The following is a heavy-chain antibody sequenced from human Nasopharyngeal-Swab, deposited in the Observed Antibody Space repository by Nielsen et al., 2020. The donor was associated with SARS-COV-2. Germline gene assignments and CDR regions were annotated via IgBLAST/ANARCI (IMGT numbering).Heavy chain of an antibody. V-gene: IGHV3-7*01. CDR1: GFTFSSYW. CDR2: IKQDGSEK. D-gene: IGHD6-13*01. J-gene: IGHJ6*02. Sequence: GGSLRLSCAASGFTFSSYWMSWVRQAPGKGLEWVANIKQDGSEKYYVDSVKGRFTISRDNAKNSLYLQMNGLRAEDTAVYYCARDSFSRVGAAGSSHYYYYGMDVWGQGTTVTVSS. CDR3: ARDSFSRVGAAGSSHYYYYGMDV.